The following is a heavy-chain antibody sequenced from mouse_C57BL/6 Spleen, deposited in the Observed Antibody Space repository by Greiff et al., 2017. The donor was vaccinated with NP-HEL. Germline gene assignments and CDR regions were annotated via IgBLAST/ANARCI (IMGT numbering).Heavy chain of an antibody. CDR3: ARSYYYGSSYVWYFDY. J-gene: IGHJ2*01. D-gene: IGHD1-1*01. V-gene: IGHV1-72*01. CDR1: GYTFTSYW. Sequence: QVLLKQPGAELVKPGASVKLSCKASGYTFTSYWMHWVKQRPGRGLEWIGRIDPNSGGTKYNEKFKSKATLTVDKPSSTAYMQLSSLTSEDSAVYYCARSYYYGSSYVWYFDYWGQGTTLTVSS. CDR2: IDPNSGGT.